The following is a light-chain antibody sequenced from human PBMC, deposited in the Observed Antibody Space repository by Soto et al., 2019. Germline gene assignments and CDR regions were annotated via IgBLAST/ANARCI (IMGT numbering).Light chain of an antibody. CDR1: ISDLGTYHF. J-gene: IGLJ1*01. CDR2: EVS. V-gene: IGLV2-14*01. CDR3: SSYTTGSTRV. Sequence: QSALTQPASVSGSPGQSITISCTGTISDLGTYHFVSWYQQHPDKAPKLIIYEVSNRPSGVSNRFSGSKSGNTASLTISGLQAEDEAHYYCSSYTTGSTRVFGTGTKLTVL.